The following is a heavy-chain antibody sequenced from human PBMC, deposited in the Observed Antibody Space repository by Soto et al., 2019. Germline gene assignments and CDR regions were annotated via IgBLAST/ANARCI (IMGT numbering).Heavy chain of an antibody. CDR3: ARSDDFWSGYSAKAGYYYYYGMDV. J-gene: IGHJ6*02. D-gene: IGHD3-3*01. V-gene: IGHV1-69*06. CDR1: GGTFSSYA. CDR2: IIPIFGTA. Sequence: SVKVSCKASGGTFSSYAISWVRQAPGQGLEWMGGIIPIFGTANYAQKFQGRVTITADKSTSTAYMELSSLRSEDTAVYYCARSDDFWSGYSAKAGYYYYYGMDVWGQGTTVTVSS.